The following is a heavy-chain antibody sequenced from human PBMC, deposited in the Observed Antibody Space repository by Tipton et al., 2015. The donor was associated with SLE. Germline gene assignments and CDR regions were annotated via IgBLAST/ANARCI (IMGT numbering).Heavy chain of an antibody. D-gene: IGHD3-16*01. CDR2: ISAYNGNT. Sequence: QSGAEVKKPGASVKVSCKASGYTFTSYGISWVRQAPGQGLEWMGWISAYNGNTNYAQKLQGRVTMTTDTSTSTAYMELRSLRSDDTAVYYCAGDVPPSKSGSSAWTGVWGYFDYWGQGTLVTVSS. CDR3: AGDVPPSKSGSSAWTGVWGYFDY. J-gene: IGHJ4*02. CDR1: GYTFTSYG. V-gene: IGHV1-18*01.